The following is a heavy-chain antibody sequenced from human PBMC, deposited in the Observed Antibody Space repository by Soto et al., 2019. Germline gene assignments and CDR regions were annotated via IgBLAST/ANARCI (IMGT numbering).Heavy chain of an antibody. CDR1: GYSFTSYW. Sequence: PGESLKISCRGFGYSFTSYWIGWVRQMPGKGLEWMGIIYPADSDTRYSPSFQGQVTISADKSISTAYLQWTSLKASDTATYYCAAAIGVTESAYFHHWGQGTRVTVSS. J-gene: IGHJ1*01. CDR2: IYPADSDT. D-gene: IGHD6-19*01. CDR3: AAAIGVTESAYFHH. V-gene: IGHV5-51*01.